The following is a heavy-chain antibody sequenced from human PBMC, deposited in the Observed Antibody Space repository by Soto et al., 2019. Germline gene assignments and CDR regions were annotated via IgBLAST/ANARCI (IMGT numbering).Heavy chain of an antibody. J-gene: IGHJ4*02. V-gene: IGHV4-59*01. Sequence: PSETLSLTCTVSGDSISSNYWTWIRQPPGKGLEWIGYVYNSGSTNYNPSLKSQVTISEDTSKSQFSLKVNSMTAADTAVYYCARYRREAVAGYTLDNWGQGILVTVSS. CDR2: VYNSGST. D-gene: IGHD6-13*01. CDR1: GDSISSNY. CDR3: ARYRREAVAGYTLDN.